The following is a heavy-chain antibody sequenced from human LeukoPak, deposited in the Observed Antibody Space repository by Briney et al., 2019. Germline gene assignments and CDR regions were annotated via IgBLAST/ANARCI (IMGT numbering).Heavy chain of an antibody. CDR1: GFTFSDYG. Sequence: GGSLRLSCTASGFTFSDYGMHWVRQAPGKGLEWVALIRYDGSNKYYADSLKGRFTISRDNSKNTLSLQMNSLRAEDTAVYYCAKDEGGSYSRARDMWGQGTMVTVSS. CDR3: AKDEGGSYSRARDM. J-gene: IGHJ3*02. D-gene: IGHD1-26*01. V-gene: IGHV3-30*02. CDR2: IRYDGSNK.